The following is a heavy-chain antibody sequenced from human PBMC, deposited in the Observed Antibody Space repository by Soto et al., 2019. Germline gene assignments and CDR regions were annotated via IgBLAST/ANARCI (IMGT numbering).Heavy chain of an antibody. CDR1: GSSISSSNW. CDR3: ARDAPSPSSSWHNNWFDP. D-gene: IGHD6-13*01. J-gene: IGHJ5*02. V-gene: IGHV4-4*02. CDR2: IYHSGST. Sequence: SETLSLTCAVSGSSISSSNWWSWVRQPPGKGLEWIGEIYHSGSTNYNPSLKSRVTISVDKSKNQFSLKLSSVTAADTAVYYCARDAPSPSSSWHNNWFDPWGQGTLVTVS.